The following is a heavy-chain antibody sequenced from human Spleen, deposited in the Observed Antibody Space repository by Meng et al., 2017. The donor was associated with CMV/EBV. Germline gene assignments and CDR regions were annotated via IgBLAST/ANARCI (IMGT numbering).Heavy chain of an antibody. CDR2: IYYSGKT. J-gene: IGHJ4*02. CDR1: RDSISSRVW. CDR3: ARAPETGRLDY. D-gene: IGHD1-1*01. Sequence: WCVARDSISSRVWWNWVRQPPGKGLEWIGEIYYSGKTNYNPSLKSRVTMSVDKSKNQFSLRLSSVTAADTAVYYCARAPETGRLDYWGQGTLVTVSS. V-gene: IGHV4-4*02.